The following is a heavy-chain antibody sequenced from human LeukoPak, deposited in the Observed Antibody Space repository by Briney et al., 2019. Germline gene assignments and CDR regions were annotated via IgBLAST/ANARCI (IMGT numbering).Heavy chain of an antibody. CDR1: GYSFNSQG. CDR2: INTNTGNP. J-gene: IGHJ6*03. Sequence: ASVKISCKASGYSFNSQGMNWVRQAPGQGLEWMGWINTNTGNPTYAQGFTGRFVFSLDTSVSTAYLQISSLKAEDTAVYYCARAVPWWLRFSTYYMDVWGKGTTVTVSS. D-gene: IGHD5-12*01. CDR3: ARAVPWWLRFSTYYMDV. V-gene: IGHV7-4-1*02.